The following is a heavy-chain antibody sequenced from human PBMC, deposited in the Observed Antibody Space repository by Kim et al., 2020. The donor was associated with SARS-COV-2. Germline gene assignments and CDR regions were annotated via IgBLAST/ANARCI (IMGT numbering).Heavy chain of an antibody. Sequence: SVKVSCKASGGTFSSYAISWVRQAPGQGLEWMGGIIPIFGTANYAQKFQGRVTITADKSTSTAYMELSSLRSEDTAVYYCARSGYSRQWLCDYWGQGTLVTVSS. CDR3: ARSGYSRQWLCDY. CDR1: GGTFSSYA. CDR2: IIPIFGTA. V-gene: IGHV1-69*06. D-gene: IGHD6-19*01. J-gene: IGHJ4*02.